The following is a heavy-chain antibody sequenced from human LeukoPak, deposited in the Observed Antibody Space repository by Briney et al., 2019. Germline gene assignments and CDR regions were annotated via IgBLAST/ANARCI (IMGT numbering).Heavy chain of an antibody. CDR1: RGSFSGYY. J-gene: IGHJ4*02. Sequence: PSETLSLTCAVYRGSFSGYYWSWIRQPPGKGLEWIGEINHSGSTNYKPSLKRRVNISVDTSKNQFSLKLSSVTAADTAVYYCARGPISGSYWGYFDYWGQGTLVTVSS. V-gene: IGHV4-34*01. CDR3: ARGPISGSYWGYFDY. D-gene: IGHD1-26*01. CDR2: INHSGST.